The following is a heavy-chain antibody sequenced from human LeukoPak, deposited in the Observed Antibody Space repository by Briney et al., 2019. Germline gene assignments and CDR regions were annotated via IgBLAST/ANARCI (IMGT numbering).Heavy chain of an antibody. J-gene: IGHJ5*02. V-gene: IGHV4-38-2*02. Sequence: SETLSLTCTVSGYSISSGYYWGWIRQPPGKGLEWIGNIYHSGSTYYNPSLKSRVTISVDTSKNQFSLKLSSVTAADTAVYYCARDVIAARLGRWFDPWGQGTLVTVSS. CDR1: GYSISSGYY. CDR2: IYHSGST. CDR3: ARDVIAARLGRWFDP. D-gene: IGHD6-6*01.